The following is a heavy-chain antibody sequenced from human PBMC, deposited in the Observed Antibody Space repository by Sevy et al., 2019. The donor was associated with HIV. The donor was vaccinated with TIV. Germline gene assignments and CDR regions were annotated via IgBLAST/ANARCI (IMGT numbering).Heavy chain of an antibody. J-gene: IGHJ4*02. V-gene: IGHV3-48*03. CDR1: GFSFSSYE. Sequence: GGSLSLSCTASGFSFSSYEMNWVRQAPGKGLEWISCINNDGSSIYYSDSVKGRFTISRDNAKNSLYLQMNRLRAEDTAVYYCARDLPPSATVVPHFDYWGQGTLVTVSS. D-gene: IGHD2-21*01. CDR3: ARDLPPSATVVPHFDY. CDR2: INNDGSSI.